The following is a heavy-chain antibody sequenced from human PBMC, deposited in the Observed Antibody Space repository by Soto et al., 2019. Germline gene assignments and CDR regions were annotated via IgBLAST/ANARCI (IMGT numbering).Heavy chain of an antibody. D-gene: IGHD1-1*01. CDR2: IKQDGSEK. CDR3: AREGTVYYYYGMDV. Sequence: GGSLRLSFAASGFTFSSYWMSWVRQAPGKGLEWVANIKQDGSEKYYVDSVKGRFTTSRDNAKNSLYLQMNSLRAEDTAVYYCAREGTVYYYYGMDVWGQGTTVTVSS. J-gene: IGHJ6*02. V-gene: IGHV3-7*01. CDR1: GFTFSSYW.